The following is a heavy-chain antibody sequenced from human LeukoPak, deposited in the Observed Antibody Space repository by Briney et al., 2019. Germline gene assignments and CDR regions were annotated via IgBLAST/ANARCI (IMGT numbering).Heavy chain of an antibody. CDR3: ARDSRELDIDY. V-gene: IGHV3-33*01. CDR2: IWYDGSNK. Sequence: GGSLRLSCAASGFTFSSYGMHWVRQAPGKGLEWVAVIWYDGSNKYYADSVKGRFTISRDNSKNTLYLQMNSLRAEDTAVYYCARDSRELDIDYWGQGTLVTVSS. CDR1: GFTFSSYG. J-gene: IGHJ4*02. D-gene: IGHD1-26*01.